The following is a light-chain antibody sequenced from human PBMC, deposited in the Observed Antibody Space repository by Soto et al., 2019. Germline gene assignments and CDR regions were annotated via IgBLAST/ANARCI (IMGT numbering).Light chain of an antibody. CDR1: QSLSSTY. Sequence: EFVLTQSPGTLSLSPGERATLFCRASQSLSSTYLAWYQQRPGQAPRLLIFGASNRATGIPDRFRGSGSGTDFTLTISRLEPGDFAVYYCQRYGSSSLSFGGGTKVDIK. CDR2: GAS. J-gene: IGKJ4*01. V-gene: IGKV3-20*01. CDR3: QRYGSSSLS.